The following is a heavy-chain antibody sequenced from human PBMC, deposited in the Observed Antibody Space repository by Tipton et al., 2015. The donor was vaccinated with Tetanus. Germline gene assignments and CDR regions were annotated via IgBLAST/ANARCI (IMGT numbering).Heavy chain of an antibody. CDR1: GFTFSSYA. CDR3: VIKWIHTQHHAFDI. Sequence: SLRLSCSASGFTFSSYAMHWVRQAPGKGLEYVSAISSNGGSTYYADSVKGRFTISRDNSKNTLYLQMSSLRAEDTAVYYCVIKWIHTQHHAFDIWGQGTMVTVSS. CDR2: ISSNGGST. V-gene: IGHV3-64D*08. D-gene: IGHD5-18*01. J-gene: IGHJ3*02.